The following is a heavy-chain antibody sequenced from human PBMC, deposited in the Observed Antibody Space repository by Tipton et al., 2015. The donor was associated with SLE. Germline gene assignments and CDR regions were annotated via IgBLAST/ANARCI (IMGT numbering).Heavy chain of an antibody. CDR2: VYYSGTT. D-gene: IGHD2-15*01. Sequence: TLSLTCTVSGDSITSSSTYFWSWIRQPPGKGLEWIGSVYYSGTTYYNPPLKSRVTISVDTPKNQFSLKLSSVTAADTAVYYCARDRGGTYFFDFWGQGTLVTVSS. CDR1: GDSITSSSTYF. V-gene: IGHV4-39*07. J-gene: IGHJ4*02. CDR3: ARDRGGTYFFDF.